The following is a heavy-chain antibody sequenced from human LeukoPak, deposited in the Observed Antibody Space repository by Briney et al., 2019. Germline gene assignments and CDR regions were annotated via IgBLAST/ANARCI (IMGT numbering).Heavy chain of an antibody. Sequence: PGGSLRLSCAASGFTFSDYYMSWIRQAPGKGLEWVSAISGSGGSTYYADSVKGRFTISRDNSKNTLYLQMNSLRAEDTAVYYCAKDVEINYYGSGSSGFDYWGQGTLVTVSS. CDR1: GFTFSDYY. V-gene: IGHV3-23*01. CDR2: ISGSGGST. D-gene: IGHD3-10*01. CDR3: AKDVEINYYGSGSSGFDY. J-gene: IGHJ4*02.